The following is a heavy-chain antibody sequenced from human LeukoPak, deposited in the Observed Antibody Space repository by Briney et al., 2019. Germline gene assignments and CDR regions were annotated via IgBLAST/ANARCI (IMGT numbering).Heavy chain of an antibody. V-gene: IGHV3-21*01. D-gene: IGHD2-15*01. J-gene: IGHJ3*02. CDR1: GFTFSSYS. CDR2: ISSSSSYI. CDR3: ARHRNGGSQDDAFDI. Sequence: GGSLRLSCAASGFTFSSYSMNWVRQAPGKGLEWVSSISSSSSYIYYADSVKGRFTISRDNAKKSLYLQMNSLRAEDTAVYYCARHRNGGSQDDAFDIWGQGTMVTVSS.